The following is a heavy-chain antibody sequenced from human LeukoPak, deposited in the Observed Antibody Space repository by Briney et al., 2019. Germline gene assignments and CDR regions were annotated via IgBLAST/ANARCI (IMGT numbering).Heavy chain of an antibody. CDR3: AREAPEDAFDI. J-gene: IGHJ3*02. V-gene: IGHV3-53*01. Sequence: GGSLRLSCAASGFTVSSNYMSWVRQAPGKGLEWVSDIYSGGSTYYADSVKGRFTISRDNSKNPLYLQMNSLRAEDTAVYYCAREAPEDAFDIWGQGTMVTVSS. D-gene: IGHD1-14*01. CDR2: IYSGGST. CDR1: GFTVSSNY.